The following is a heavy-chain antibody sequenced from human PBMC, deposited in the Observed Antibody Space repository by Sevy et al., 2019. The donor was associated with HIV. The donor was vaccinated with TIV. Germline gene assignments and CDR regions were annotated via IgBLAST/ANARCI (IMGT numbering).Heavy chain of an antibody. D-gene: IGHD5-12*01. Sequence: GGSLRLSCAASGFTFSNYVMSWDRQAPGKGLEWVSGISDSAYNTYYADSVKGRFTISRDNSKNSLYLQMNSLRAEDTAVYYCTKDEAYTVATSYYFDYWGQGTLVTVSS. CDR3: TKDEAYTVATSYYFDY. CDR2: ISDSAYNT. V-gene: IGHV3-23*01. J-gene: IGHJ4*02. CDR1: GFTFSNYV.